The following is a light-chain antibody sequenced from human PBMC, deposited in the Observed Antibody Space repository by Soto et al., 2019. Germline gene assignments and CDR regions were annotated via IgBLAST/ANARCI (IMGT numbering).Light chain of an antibody. J-gene: IGKJ2*01. CDR2: ATS. CDR3: QQYNTWYT. V-gene: IGKV1-12*01. CDR1: QRISSW. Sequence: IQMTQSPSSVSASVGDRVILTCRASQRISSWLAWYHQRPGKAPKLLIYATSTLETVVPSRFSGSGSGRDFTLTISSLQPEDLGTYFCQQYNTWYTFGQGTK.